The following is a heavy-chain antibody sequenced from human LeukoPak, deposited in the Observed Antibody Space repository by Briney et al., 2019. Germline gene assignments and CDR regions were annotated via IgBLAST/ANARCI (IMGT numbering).Heavy chain of an antibody. CDR3: ARYRGNSDAFDI. J-gene: IGHJ3*02. CDR2: IYYSGST. Sequence: SETLSLTCTVSGGSISSYYWSWIRQPPGKGLEWIGYIYYSGSTNYNPSLKSRVTISVDTSENQFSLKLSSVTAADTAVYYCARYRGNSDAFDIWGQGTMVTVSS. CDR1: GGSISSYY. D-gene: IGHD4-23*01. V-gene: IGHV4-59*08.